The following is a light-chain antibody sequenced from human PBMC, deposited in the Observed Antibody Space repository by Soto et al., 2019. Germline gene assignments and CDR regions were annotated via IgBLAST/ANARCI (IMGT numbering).Light chain of an antibody. CDR3: QQSYTNPRT. J-gene: IGKJ3*01. V-gene: IGKV1-39*01. Sequence: DIQMTQSPSSLSASVGDRVNITCRASQSISSYLNWYQQKPGKAPKLLIYAASSLQSGVPSRFSGSGSGTDFTLTISSLQPEDFATYYCQQSYTNPRTFGPGTKVDIK. CDR2: AAS. CDR1: QSISSY.